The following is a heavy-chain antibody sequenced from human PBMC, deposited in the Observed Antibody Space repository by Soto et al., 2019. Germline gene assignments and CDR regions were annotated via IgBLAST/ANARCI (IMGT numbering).Heavy chain of an antibody. CDR3: ARDYGDYDFYWYFVL. CDR1: GFTFSNYL. Sequence: GGSLRLSCAASGFTFSNYLMTWVRQTPGKGLEWVADIKSDGNEVQYVDSVKGRFTLSRDNSKNTLYLQMNSLRAEDTAVYYCARDYGDYDFYWYFVLWGRGTLVTVSS. V-gene: IGHV3-7*01. D-gene: IGHD4-17*01. CDR2: IKSDGNEV. J-gene: IGHJ2*01.